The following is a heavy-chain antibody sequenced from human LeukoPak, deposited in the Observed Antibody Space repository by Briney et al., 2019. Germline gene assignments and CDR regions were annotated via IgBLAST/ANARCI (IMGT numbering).Heavy chain of an antibody. J-gene: IGHJ6*03. D-gene: IGHD6-13*01. CDR2: VYYGGST. V-gene: IGHV4-39*07. CDR1: GGSISSSSYY. CDR3: ARRGYSSSWYPYYYCMDV. Sequence: SETLSLTCTVSGGSISSSSYYWGWIRQPPGKGLEWIGSVYYGGSTYYNSSLKSRVTISVDISKNQFSLNVSPVTAADTAVYYCARRGYSSSWYPYYYCMDVWGKGTTVTVSS.